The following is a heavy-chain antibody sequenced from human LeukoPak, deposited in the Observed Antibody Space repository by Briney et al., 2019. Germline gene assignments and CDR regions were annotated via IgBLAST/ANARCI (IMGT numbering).Heavy chain of an antibody. CDR1: GGTFISYA. V-gene: IGHV1-69*05. CDR3: ARDLPNFSSGWTVEYFQH. D-gene: IGHD6-19*01. Sequence: SVKVSCKASGGTFISYAMSWVRQAPGQGLEWMGGIIPIFGTANYAQKFQGRVTITTDESTSTAYMELSSLRSEDTAVYYCARDLPNFSSGWTVEYFQHWGQGTLVTVSS. CDR2: IIPIFGTA. J-gene: IGHJ1*01.